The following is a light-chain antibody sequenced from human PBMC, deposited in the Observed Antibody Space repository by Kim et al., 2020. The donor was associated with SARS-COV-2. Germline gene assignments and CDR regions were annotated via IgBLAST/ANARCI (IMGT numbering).Light chain of an antibody. CDR1: SSDIGSYNH. V-gene: IGLV2-14*03. CDR3: ASHASGSTWV. J-gene: IGLJ3*02. CDR2: DVS. Sequence: QYAVTQPASVSGSPGQSITISCTGTSSDIGSYNHVSWYQQYPGKAPKLMIFDVSQRPSGVSDRFSGSKSGNTASLTISGLQAEDESDYYCASHASGSTWVFGGGTRLTVL.